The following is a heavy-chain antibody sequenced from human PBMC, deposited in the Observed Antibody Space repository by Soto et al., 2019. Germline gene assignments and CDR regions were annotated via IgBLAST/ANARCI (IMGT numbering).Heavy chain of an antibody. J-gene: IGHJ4*02. CDR2: IYWDDDK. Sequence: ESGPTLVNPTQTLTLTCTFSGFSLSTSGVGVGWIRQPPGKALEWLALIYWDDDKRYSPSLKSRLSITKDTSKNQVVLTMTNMGPADTATYFCGHRLRYCVKGVCLYYFDYWGQGTLVTVSS. CDR1: GFSLSTSGVG. D-gene: IGHD2-8*01. CDR3: GHRLRYCVKGVCLYYFDY. V-gene: IGHV2-5*02.